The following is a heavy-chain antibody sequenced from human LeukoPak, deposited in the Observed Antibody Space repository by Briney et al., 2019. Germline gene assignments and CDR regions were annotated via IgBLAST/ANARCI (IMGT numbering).Heavy chain of an antibody. CDR1: GFTFSSYS. CDR3: AREFVRGVIVYFDY. D-gene: IGHD3-10*01. J-gene: IGHJ4*02. V-gene: IGHV3-21*01. CDR2: ISSSSSYI. Sequence: GGPLRLSCAASGFTFSSYSMNWVRQAPGKGLEWVSSISSSSSYIYYADSVKGRFTISRDNAKNSLYLQMNSLRAEDTAVYYCAREFVRGVIVYFDYWGQGTLVTVSS.